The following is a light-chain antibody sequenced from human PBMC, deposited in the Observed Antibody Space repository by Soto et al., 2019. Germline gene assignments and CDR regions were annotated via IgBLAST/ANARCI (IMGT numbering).Light chain of an antibody. CDR2: WAS. J-gene: IGKJ2*01. CDR3: QQYYRTPPRYT. V-gene: IGKV4-1*01. Sequence: DIVMTQSPDSLAVSLGERATINCKSSQSVLYSSNNKNYLAWYQQKPGQPPKLLIYWASTRESGVPDRFSGSGSGTDFTLTISSLQAEDVAVYYCQQYYRTPPRYTCGQGTKLEIK. CDR1: QSVLYSSNNKNY.